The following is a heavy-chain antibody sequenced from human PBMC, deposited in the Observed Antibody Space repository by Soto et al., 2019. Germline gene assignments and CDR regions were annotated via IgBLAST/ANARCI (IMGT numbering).Heavy chain of an antibody. CDR1: GFXLSYYW. J-gene: IGHJ3*01. V-gene: IGHV3-74*01. Sequence: EVQLVESGGGLVRPGGSLRLSCAASGFXLSYYWMHWVRQAPGKGLVWVSRIHSDGSSTTYADFVKGRFIISRDNARNTVDLQMNSVRVEDTAVYYCARGDRGAFDLWGQGTVVTVSS. CDR2: IHSDGSST. D-gene: IGHD1-26*01. CDR3: ARGDRGAFDL.